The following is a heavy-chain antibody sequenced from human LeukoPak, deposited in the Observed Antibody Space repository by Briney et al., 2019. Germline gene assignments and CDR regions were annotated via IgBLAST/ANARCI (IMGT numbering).Heavy chain of an antibody. V-gene: IGHV1-18*01. D-gene: IGHD3-10*01. CDR1: GYTFTSYG. CDR3: ARERAPIWFGEPPDY. J-gene: IGHJ4*02. Sequence: ASVKVSCKASGYTFTSYGISWVRQAPGQGLEWMGRISAYNGNTNYAQKLQGRVTMTTDTSTSTAYMELRSLRSDDTAVYYCARERAPIWFGEPPDYWGQGTLVTVSS. CDR2: ISAYNGNT.